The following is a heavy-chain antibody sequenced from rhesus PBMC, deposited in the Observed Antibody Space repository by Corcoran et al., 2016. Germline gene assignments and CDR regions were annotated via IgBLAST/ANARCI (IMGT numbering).Heavy chain of an antibody. J-gene: IGHJ4*01. Sequence: EVQLVQSGAEVKKPGASVKISCKASGSTFTDYYLHWVRQAPGNGLGGQGRFGPQDGEAIHAQTCQDRVTVTADTTTDTAYMELSSLRSEDTAVYYCATLVGTGIDYWGQGVLVTVSS. CDR2: FGPQDGEA. CDR1: GSTFTDYY. D-gene: IGHD5-24*01. V-gene: IGHV1-111*02. CDR3: ATLVGTGIDY.